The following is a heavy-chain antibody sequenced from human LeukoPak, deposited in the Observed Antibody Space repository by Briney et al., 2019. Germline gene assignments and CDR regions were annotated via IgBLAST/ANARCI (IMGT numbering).Heavy chain of an antibody. CDR3: ARSQPLLDAFDI. Sequence: ASVKVSCKASGYTFTVYYMHWVRQAPGQGLEWMGWISAYNGNTNYAQKLQGRVTMTTDTSTSTAYMELRSLRSDDTAVYYCARSQPLLDAFDIWGQGTMVTVSS. CDR1: GYTFTVYY. CDR2: ISAYNGNT. V-gene: IGHV1-18*04. J-gene: IGHJ3*02. D-gene: IGHD2-21*01.